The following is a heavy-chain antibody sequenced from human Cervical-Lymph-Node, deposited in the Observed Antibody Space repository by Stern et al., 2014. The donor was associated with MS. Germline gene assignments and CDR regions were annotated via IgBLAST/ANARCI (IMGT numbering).Heavy chain of an antibody. Sequence: VQLVQSGAEVKKPGASVKVSCTASGYTFTSYGISWVRQPPGQGLEWMGWISAYNGNTNYAQKLQGRVTMTTDTSTSTAYMELRSLRSDDTAVYYCARSSVTTYYYYYGMDVWGQGTTVTVSS. CDR3: ARSSVTTYYYYYGMDV. CDR2: ISAYNGNT. D-gene: IGHD4-11*01. V-gene: IGHV1-18*01. J-gene: IGHJ6*02. CDR1: GYTFTSYG.